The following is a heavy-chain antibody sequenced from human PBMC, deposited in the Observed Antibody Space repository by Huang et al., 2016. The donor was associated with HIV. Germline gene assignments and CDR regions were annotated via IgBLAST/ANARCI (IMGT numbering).Heavy chain of an antibody. CDR2: SDYRGRT. V-gene: IGHV4-39*01. CDR1: GGSISVRSVN. Sequence: GGSISVRSVNWGGIRQPPGKGLEWIGSSDYRGRTYYNPSLKSRVTISVDTSKNQFALKLSSVTATDTAVYYCASSIAVAGTEFDPWGQGTLVTVSS. CDR3: ASSIAVAGTEFDP. J-gene: IGHJ5*02. D-gene: IGHD6-19*01.